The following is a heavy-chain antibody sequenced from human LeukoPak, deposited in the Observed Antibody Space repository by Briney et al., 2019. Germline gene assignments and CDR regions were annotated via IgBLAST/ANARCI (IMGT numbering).Heavy chain of an antibody. CDR1: GFTFSSYA. J-gene: IGHJ3*02. CDR2: ISGSGGST. CDR3: AKDLGVVVPAAIRGADAFDI. Sequence: GGSLRLSCAASGFTFSSYAMSWVRQAPGKGLEWVSAISGSGGSTYYADSVKGRFTISRDNSKNTLYLQMNSLRAEDTAVYYCAKDLGVVVPAAIRGADAFDIWGQGTMVTVSS. D-gene: IGHD2-2*02. V-gene: IGHV3-23*01.